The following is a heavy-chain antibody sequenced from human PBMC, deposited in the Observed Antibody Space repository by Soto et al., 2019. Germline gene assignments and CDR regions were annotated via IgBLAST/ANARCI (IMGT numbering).Heavy chain of an antibody. V-gene: IGHV1-69*13. J-gene: IGHJ4*02. Sequence: SVDVSCKASGGTFSLYAIICVRQAPGQGLEWMGGIIPIFGTANYAQKFQGRVTITADESTSKAYMELSSLRSEDTAVYYCARGGRDGYIELYYFDYWGQGTLVTFSS. CDR3: ARGGRDGYIELYYFDY. CDR1: GGTFSLYA. CDR2: IIPIFGTA. D-gene: IGHD5-12*01.